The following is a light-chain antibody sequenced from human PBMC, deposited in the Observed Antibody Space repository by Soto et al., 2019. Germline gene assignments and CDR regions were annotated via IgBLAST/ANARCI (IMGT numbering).Light chain of an antibody. V-gene: IGKV3-11*01. Sequence: ETVLTQSPATLSLSQGQRATFSCRASQSVGSYLALYQHKLGQALRLLIYYASNRATGIPARFSGCGSGTDLTLTNAILEPEDFAMYISQQRTGWPLPFRGWSKVDIX. CDR1: QSVGSY. CDR3: QQRTGWPLP. CDR2: YAS. J-gene: IGKJ4*01.